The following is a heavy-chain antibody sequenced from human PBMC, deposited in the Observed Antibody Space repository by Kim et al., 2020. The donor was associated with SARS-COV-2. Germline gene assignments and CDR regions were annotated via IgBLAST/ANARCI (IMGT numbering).Heavy chain of an antibody. D-gene: IGHD1-7*01. V-gene: IGHV3-9*01. CDR3: ARGRSVNFFFFDF. Sequence: GYAGSVKGRFSISRDNAKNALYLQMNGLGPEDTALYYCARGRSVNFFFFDFWGPGTPVTVSS. J-gene: IGHJ4*02.